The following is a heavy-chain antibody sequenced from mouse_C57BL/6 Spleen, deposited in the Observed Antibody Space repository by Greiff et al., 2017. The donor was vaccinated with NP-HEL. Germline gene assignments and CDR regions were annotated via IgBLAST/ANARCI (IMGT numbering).Heavy chain of an antibody. V-gene: IGHV1-80*01. D-gene: IGHD1-1*01. J-gene: IGHJ2*01. CDR1: GYAFSSYW. CDR3: AREGDYYGSSYEADDY. Sequence: QVQLQQSGAELVKPGASVKISCKASGYAFSSYWMNWVKQRPGKGLEWIGQIYPGDGDTNYNGKFKGKATLTADKSSSTAYMQLSSLTSEDSAVYCCAREGDYYGSSYEADDYWGKGTTLTVSS. CDR2: IYPGDGDT.